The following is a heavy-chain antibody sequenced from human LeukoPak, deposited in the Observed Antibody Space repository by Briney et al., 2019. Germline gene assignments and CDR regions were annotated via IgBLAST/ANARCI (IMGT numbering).Heavy chain of an antibody. J-gene: IGHJ4*02. V-gene: IGHV3-53*01. CDR1: GFSVSSNY. CDR2: IYNSGST. Sequence: GGSLRLSCAASGFSVSSNYMSWVRQAPGKGPEWVSVIYNSGSTYYADSVKGRFTISRDNSKNTLYLQMNSLRAEDTAVYYCARFVQGSDSSGYSSHFDYWGQGTLVTVSS. D-gene: IGHD3-22*01. CDR3: ARFVQGSDSSGYSSHFDY.